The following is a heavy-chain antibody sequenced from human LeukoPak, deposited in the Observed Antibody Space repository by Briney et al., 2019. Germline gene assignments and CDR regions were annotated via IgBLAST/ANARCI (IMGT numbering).Heavy chain of an antibody. V-gene: IGHV1-2*02. J-gene: IGHJ4*02. CDR2: INPNSGAT. CDR1: GYAFTDYY. D-gene: IGHD4-17*01. CDR3: ARPSDYGDYIDY. Sequence: ASVKVSRKGSGYAFTDYYMHWVRQAPGQGLEWMAKINPNSGATAYAERFQGRVTLTRDTSISTMYMELRTLTSGDTAVYYCARPSDYGDYIDYWGQGTPVTVSS.